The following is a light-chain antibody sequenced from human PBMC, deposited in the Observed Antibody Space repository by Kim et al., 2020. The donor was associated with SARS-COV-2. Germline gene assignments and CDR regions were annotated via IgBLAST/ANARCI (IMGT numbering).Light chain of an antibody. CDR3: QQRSAGYT. CDR2: DTS. V-gene: IGKV3-11*01. Sequence: EIVLTQSPATLSLSPGERATLSCRASQSVSSYLAWYQQKPGQAPRLLIHDTSYRATGIPARFSGSGSGTDFTLTISSLEPEDFAVYYCQQRSAGYTFGQGTKLEI. J-gene: IGKJ2*01. CDR1: QSVSSY.